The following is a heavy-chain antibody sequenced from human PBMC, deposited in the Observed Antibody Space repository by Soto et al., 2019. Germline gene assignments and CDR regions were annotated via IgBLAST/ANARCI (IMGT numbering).Heavy chain of an antibody. V-gene: IGHV3-33*01. CDR3: ARDAVKSGYSYGSVNYYYYYMDV. CDR1: GFTFSSYG. CDR2: IWYDGSNK. D-gene: IGHD5-18*01. J-gene: IGHJ6*03. Sequence: PGGSLRLSCAASGFTFSSYGMHWVRQAPGKGLEWVAVIWYDGSNKYYADSVKGRFTISRDNSKNTLYLQMNSLRAEDTAVYYCARDAVKSGYSYGSVNYYYYYMDVWGKGTTVTV.